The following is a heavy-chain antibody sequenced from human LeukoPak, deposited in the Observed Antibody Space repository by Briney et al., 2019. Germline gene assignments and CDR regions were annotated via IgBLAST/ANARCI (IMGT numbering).Heavy chain of an antibody. V-gene: IGHV3-49*04. CDR3: TRYRNYFSP. Sequence: PGGSLRLSCKASGFTFADYAMNWVRQAPGKGLDWVGFIRSNAYGATTEYAASVKGIFSVSRDDSKSLAYLQMNSMKTEDTAVYYCTRYRNYFSPGGQGTLVTVSS. CDR1: GFTFADYA. D-gene: IGHD4-11*01. CDR2: IRSNAYGATT. J-gene: IGHJ5*02.